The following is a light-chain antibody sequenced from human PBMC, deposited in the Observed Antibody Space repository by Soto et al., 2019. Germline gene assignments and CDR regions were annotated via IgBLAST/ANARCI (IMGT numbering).Light chain of an antibody. Sequence: DIQMTQSPPSLSASVGDRVTITCRGSETITDFLNWYQLKPGKAPKLLIYSASNLQPGVPSRFSGSGYGTDSTLTLSGLQPEDSATYYCQQNFSPFVTFGSGTKVEV. CDR2: SAS. J-gene: IGKJ4*01. V-gene: IGKV1-39*01. CDR3: QQNFSPFVT. CDR1: ETITDF.